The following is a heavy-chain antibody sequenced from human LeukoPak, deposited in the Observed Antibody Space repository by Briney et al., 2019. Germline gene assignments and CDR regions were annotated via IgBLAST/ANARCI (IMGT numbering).Heavy chain of an antibody. D-gene: IGHD3-10*01. CDR3: AKDMKGYGSGSI. V-gene: IGHV3-7*03. CDR1: GFTLSSFW. Sequence: GGSLRLSCAASSGFTLSSFWMTWVRQAPGKGLEWVANIKQDGSLKNYVDSVKGRFTISRDNAKNSLYLQMNSLRAEDTALYYCAKDMKGYGSGSIWGQGTMVTVSS. CDR2: IKQDGSLK. J-gene: IGHJ3*02.